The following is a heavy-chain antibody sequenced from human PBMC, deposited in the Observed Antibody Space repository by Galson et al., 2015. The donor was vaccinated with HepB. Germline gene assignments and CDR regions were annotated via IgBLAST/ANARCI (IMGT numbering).Heavy chain of an antibody. D-gene: IGHD2-8*01. CDR2: IYPGDSDT. CDR3: ARHGVYCTNGVCYRGVDY. CDR1: GYSFTSYW. Sequence: QSGAEVKKPGESLKISCKGSGYSFTSYWIGWVRQMPGKGLEWMGIIYPGDSDTRYSPSFQGQVTISADKSTSTAYLQWSSLMASDTAMYYCARHGVYCTNGVCYRGVDYWGQGTLVTVSS. V-gene: IGHV5-51*01. J-gene: IGHJ4*02.